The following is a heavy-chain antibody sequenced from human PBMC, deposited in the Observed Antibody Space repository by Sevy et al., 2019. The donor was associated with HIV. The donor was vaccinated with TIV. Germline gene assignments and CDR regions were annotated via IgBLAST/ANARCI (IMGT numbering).Heavy chain of an antibody. V-gene: IGHV3-23*01. CDR1: GFTFSSYA. CDR2: ISGSGGST. J-gene: IGHJ6*02. Sequence: GGSLRLSCAASGFTFSSYAMSWVRQAPGKGLEWVSDISGSGGSTYYADPVKSRFPISSDNSKNKLYLQMITLRAEDTTVSYWASRRRLPHYYYYGMDVWGQGTTVTVSS. CDR3: ASRRRLPHYYYYGMDV. D-gene: IGHD2-21*02.